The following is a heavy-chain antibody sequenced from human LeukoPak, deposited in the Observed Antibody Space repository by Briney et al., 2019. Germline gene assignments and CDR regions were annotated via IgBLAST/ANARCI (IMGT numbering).Heavy chain of an antibody. D-gene: IGHD3-22*01. CDR1: GFTVSINY. CDR3: AREAYYYDSSGYYYFDY. CDR2: LYSSGST. V-gene: IGHV3-66*01. J-gene: IGHJ4*02. Sequence: GGSLRLSCAASGFTVSINYMSWLPHATGKALEGVSVLYSSGSTYSADSVNGRFTISRDNSKTTPYLQMNSLRAEDTAVYYCAREAYYYDSSGYYYFDYWGQGTLVTVSS.